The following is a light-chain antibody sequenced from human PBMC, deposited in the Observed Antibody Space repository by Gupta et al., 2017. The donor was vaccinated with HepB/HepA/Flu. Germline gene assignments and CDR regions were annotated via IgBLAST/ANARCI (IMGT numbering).Light chain of an antibody. CDR2: LGS. V-gene: IGKV2-28*01. Sequence: DIVMTQSPLSLPVTPGEPASISCRSSQSLLHSNGYNYLDWYLQKPGQSPQLLIYLGSNRASGVPDRLSGSGSGTDFTLKISRVEAEDVGVYYCMQALQTHPRTFGQGTRLEIK. J-gene: IGKJ5*01. CDR3: MQALQTHPRT. CDR1: QSLLHSNGYNY.